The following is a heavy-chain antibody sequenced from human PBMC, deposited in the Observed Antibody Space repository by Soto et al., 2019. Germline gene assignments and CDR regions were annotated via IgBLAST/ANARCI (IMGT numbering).Heavy chain of an antibody. CDR2: IKEDETEK. D-gene: IGHD2-15*01. CDR1: GFSFSSYW. V-gene: IGHV3-7*01. J-gene: IGHJ1*01. Sequence: GGSLRLSCAASGFSFSSYWMTWVRQAPGKGLEWVANIKEDETEKFYVDSVKGRFTISRDNAKNSLYPQMNSLRAEDTAVYYCARPGQYCSGGSCFPFHYWGQGTLVTVSS. CDR3: ARPGQYCSGGSCFPFHY.